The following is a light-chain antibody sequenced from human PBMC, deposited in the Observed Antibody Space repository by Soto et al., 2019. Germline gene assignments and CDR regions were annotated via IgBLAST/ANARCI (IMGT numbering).Light chain of an antibody. V-gene: IGLV1-40*01. Sequence: QSVLTQPPSVSGAPGRRVTISCTGSHSNIGAGYDVHWYQQLPGTAPRLLTYVNNNRPSGVPDRFSGSKSDTSASLAITGLQADDEADYFCQSYDGSLSGSVFGGGTKLTVL. CDR1: HSNIGAGYD. CDR3: QSYDGSLSGSV. J-gene: IGLJ3*02. CDR2: VNN.